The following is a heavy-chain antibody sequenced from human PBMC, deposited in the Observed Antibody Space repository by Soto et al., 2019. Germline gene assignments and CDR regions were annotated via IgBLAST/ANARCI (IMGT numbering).Heavy chain of an antibody. CDR1: GFTFSSYA. CDR3: ARSSIREEQLVLYYYGMDV. Sequence: GGSLRLSCAASGFTFSSYAMHWVRQAPGKGLEWVAVISYDGSNKYYADSVKGRFTISRDNSKNTLYLQMNSLRAEDTAVYYCARSSIREEQLVLYYYGMDVWGQGTTVTVSS. V-gene: IGHV3-30-3*01. J-gene: IGHJ6*02. D-gene: IGHD6-6*01. CDR2: ISYDGSNK.